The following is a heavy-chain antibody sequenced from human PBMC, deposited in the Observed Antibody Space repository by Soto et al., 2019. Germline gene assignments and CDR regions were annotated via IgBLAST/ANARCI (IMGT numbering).Heavy chain of an antibody. J-gene: IGHJ3*01. D-gene: IGHD2-21*02. CDR3: AIIWVRGLPYCGGDCYASNALDL. Sequence: ASVKVSCKASGGTLSNYAVSWVRQAPGQGLEWMGGIIPKHVTANYAQRFQGRVTITADESTSTAYMELSSLRYEDTAMYYCAIIWVRGLPYCGGDCYASNALDLWGQGTMVTVSS. V-gene: IGHV1-69*13. CDR1: GGTLSNYA. CDR2: IIPKHVTA.